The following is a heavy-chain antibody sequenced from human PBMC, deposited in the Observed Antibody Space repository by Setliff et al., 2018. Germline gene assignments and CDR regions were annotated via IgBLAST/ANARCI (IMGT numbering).Heavy chain of an antibody. V-gene: IGHV1-8*01. D-gene: IGHD3-10*01. CDR1: GYTFTSYN. CDR2: MNPNSGNT. Sequence: ASVKVSCKASGYTFTSYNINWVRQATGHGLEWMGWMNPNSGNTGYAQKFQGRVTMTRNTSIKTAYMELNSLRSEDTAVYYCARGTLWFGEPIDYWGQGTLVTVSS. CDR3: ARGTLWFGEPIDY. J-gene: IGHJ4*02.